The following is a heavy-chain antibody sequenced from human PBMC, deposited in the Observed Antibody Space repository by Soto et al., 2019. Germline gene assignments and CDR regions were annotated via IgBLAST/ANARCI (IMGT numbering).Heavy chain of an antibody. CDR3: AKLVSRGHLDY. D-gene: IGHD6-25*01. CDR2: IYYTGST. V-gene: IGHV4-59*08. J-gene: IGHJ4*02. CDR1: GVSINNYY. Sequence: SETLSLTCTVSGVSINNYYWTWIRQPPGKRLEWIGAIYYTGSTTYNPSLRSRVTFSVDTSKNQFSLSLTSVTAADTAVYFCAKLVSRGHLDYWGQGTLVTVSS.